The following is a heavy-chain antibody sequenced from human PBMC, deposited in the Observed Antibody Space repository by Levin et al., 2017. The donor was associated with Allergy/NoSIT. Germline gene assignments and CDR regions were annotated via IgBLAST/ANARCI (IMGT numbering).Heavy chain of an antibody. J-gene: IGHJ6*03. Sequence: AGGSLRLSCAASGFTFSSYGMHWVRQAPGKGLEWVAVISYDGSNKYYADSVKGRFTISRDNSKNTLYLQMNSLRAEDTAVYYCAKDDIDHSSSSLQAWYYYMDVWGKGTTVTVSS. CDR2: ISYDGSNK. V-gene: IGHV3-30*18. CDR3: AKDDIDHSSSSLQAWYYYMDV. D-gene: IGHD6-13*01. CDR1: GFTFSSYG.